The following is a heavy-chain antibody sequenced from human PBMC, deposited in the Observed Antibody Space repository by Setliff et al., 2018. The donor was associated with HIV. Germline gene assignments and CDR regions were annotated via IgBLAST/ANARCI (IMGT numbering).Heavy chain of an antibody. Sequence: PGGSLRLSCVASGFTFSSYSMNWVRQAPGKGLEWVSSISSSSSYIYYADSVKGRFTISRDNAKNSLYLQMNSLRAEDTAVYYCARTLYYYDSSGYLNWFDPWGQGTLVTVSS. D-gene: IGHD3-22*01. CDR2: ISSSSSYI. J-gene: IGHJ5*02. CDR3: ARTLYYYDSSGYLNWFDP. CDR1: GFTFSSYS. V-gene: IGHV3-21*01.